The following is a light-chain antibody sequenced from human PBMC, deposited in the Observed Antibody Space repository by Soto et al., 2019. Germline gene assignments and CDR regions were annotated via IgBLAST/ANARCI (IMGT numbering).Light chain of an antibody. CDR3: QQSFSSPQT. CDR1: QNIRSY. CDR2: TTF. Sequence: DIQMTQSPSSLSASVGDRVTITCRASQNIRSYLNWYQQKLGRAPKLLIYTTFNLQSGVPSRFSGSGSGTDFTLTINTLQPEDFATYYWQQSFSSPQTFGQGTKVEIK. J-gene: IGKJ1*01. V-gene: IGKV1-39*01.